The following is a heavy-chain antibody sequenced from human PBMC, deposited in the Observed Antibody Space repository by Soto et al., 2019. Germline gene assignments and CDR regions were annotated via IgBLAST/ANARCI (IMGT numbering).Heavy chain of an antibody. J-gene: IGHJ6*02. CDR1: GGSISSSNYY. V-gene: IGHV4-39*01. Sequence: SETLSLTCTVSGGSISSSNYYWGWIRQPPGKGLEWIGSFYYSGSTYYNPSLKSRVTISVDTSKNQFSLNLTSVTAADTAVYYCARPPLSRSADMDVWGQGTTVTVSS. CDR3: ARPPLSRSADMDV. CDR2: FYYSGST.